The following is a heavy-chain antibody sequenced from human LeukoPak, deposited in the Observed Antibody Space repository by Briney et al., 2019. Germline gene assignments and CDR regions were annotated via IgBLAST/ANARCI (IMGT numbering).Heavy chain of an antibody. V-gene: IGHV3-23*01. Sequence: PGGSLRLSCAASGFTFSSYAMSWVRQAPGKGLEWVSGISDSGGSTYFADSVKGRFTISRDDSKNTLYLQMDSLRAEDTAVYYCAKVGSSWSLLGSWGQGTLVTVSS. J-gene: IGHJ5*01. D-gene: IGHD6-13*01. CDR2: ISDSGGST. CDR1: GFTFSSYA. CDR3: AKVGSSWSLLGS.